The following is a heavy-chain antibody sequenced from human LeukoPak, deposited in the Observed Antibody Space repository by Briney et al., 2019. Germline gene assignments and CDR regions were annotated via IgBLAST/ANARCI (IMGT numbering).Heavy chain of an antibody. J-gene: IGHJ4*02. CDR1: GFTFSNYA. Sequence: GGSLRLSCAASGFTFSNYAMTWVRQAPGKGLEWVSGISGSGGATYYADSVKGRFTISRDNSENTVYLQMNSLRVEDTAIYYCAKDRSSGGSCYNYWGQGTQVTVSS. D-gene: IGHD2-15*01. V-gene: IGHV3-23*01. CDR2: ISGSGGAT. CDR3: AKDRSSGGSCYNY.